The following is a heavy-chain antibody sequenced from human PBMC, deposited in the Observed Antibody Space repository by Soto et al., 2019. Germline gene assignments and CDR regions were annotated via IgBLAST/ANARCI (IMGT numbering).Heavy chain of an antibody. D-gene: IGHD3-3*01. CDR2: INPSGGST. J-gene: IGHJ5*02. V-gene: IGHV1-46*01. Sequence: GASVKVSCKASGYTFTSYYMHWVRQAPGQGLEWMGIINPSGGSTSYAQKFQGRVTMTRDTSTSTVYMELSSLRSEDTAVYYCARDPWGYDFWSGYYTPGGYNWFDPWGQGTLVTVSS. CDR3: ARDPWGYDFWSGYYTPGGYNWFDP. CDR1: GYTFTSYY.